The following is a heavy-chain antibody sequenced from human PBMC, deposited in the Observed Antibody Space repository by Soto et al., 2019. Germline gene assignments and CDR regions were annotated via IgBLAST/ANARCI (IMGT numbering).Heavy chain of an antibody. V-gene: IGHV3-48*04. J-gene: IGHJ4*02. CDR3: AREWGTSIAAAFDY. CDR1: GFTFTSDS. Sequence: PGGSLRLSCEASGFTFTSDSMNWVRQAPGKGLEWVSYISNSGRIIYYADSVKGRFTISRDDAKNSLYLQMNSLRAEDTAVYYCAREWGTSIAAAFDYWGQGTLVTVSS. D-gene: IGHD6-6*01. CDR2: ISNSGRII.